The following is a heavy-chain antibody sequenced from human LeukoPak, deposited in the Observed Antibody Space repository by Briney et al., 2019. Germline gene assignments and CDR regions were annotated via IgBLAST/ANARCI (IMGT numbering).Heavy chain of an antibody. CDR1: GGSISGSSYY. Sequence: PSETLSLTCTVSGGSISGSSYYWGWIRQPPGKGLEWIGSIYYSGSTYYNPSLKSRVTISVDTSKNQFSLKLSSVTAADTAVYYCARLIQKYCSSTSCNTPWGQGTLVTVSS. CDR3: ARLIQKYCSSTSCNTP. V-gene: IGHV4-39*01. J-gene: IGHJ5*02. CDR2: IYYSGST. D-gene: IGHD2-2*01.